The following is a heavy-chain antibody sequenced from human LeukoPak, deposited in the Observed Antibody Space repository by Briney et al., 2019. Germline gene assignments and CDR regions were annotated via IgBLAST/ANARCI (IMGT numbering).Heavy chain of an antibody. V-gene: IGHV3-23*03. CDR1: GFTFSSYA. CDR2: IYSDDRT. Sequence: PGGSERLSCAAYGFTFSSYAMSWFRQAPGKGLEWVSVIYSDDRTYHADSVKGRFTISRDNSKNTLYLQMNNLRVEDTAVYYCARDRTAADPWGQGTLVTVSS. CDR3: ARDRTAADP. J-gene: IGHJ5*02. D-gene: IGHD6-13*01.